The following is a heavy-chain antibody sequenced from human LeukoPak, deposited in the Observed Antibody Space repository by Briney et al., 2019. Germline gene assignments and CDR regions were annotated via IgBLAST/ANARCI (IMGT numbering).Heavy chain of an antibody. J-gene: IGHJ6*03. CDR2: ISSGDNTK. Sequence: GGSLRLSCAASGFTFSDYYMSWIRQAPGKGLEWVSYISSGDNTKYYADSVKGRFTISRDNAQNSLYLQMNSLRAEDTAVYYCARHWLRGEPKPGYMDVWGKGTTVTVSS. CDR1: GFTFSDYY. D-gene: IGHD1-14*01. V-gene: IGHV3-11*04. CDR3: ARHWLRGEPKPGYMDV.